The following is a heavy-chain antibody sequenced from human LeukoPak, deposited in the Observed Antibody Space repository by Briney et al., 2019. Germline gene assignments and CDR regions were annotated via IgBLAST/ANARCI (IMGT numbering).Heavy chain of an antibody. CDR3: ASVPRRSSDY. D-gene: IGHD1-14*01. J-gene: IGHJ4*02. CDR2: IKQDGSEK. Sequence: GGSLRLSCAASGFSVRTTYMSWVRQAPGKGLEWVAHIKQDGSEKYYVDSVKGRFTISRDNAKNSLYLQMNSLRVDDTAVYYCASVPRRSSDYWGQGTLVAVSS. V-gene: IGHV3-7*01. CDR1: GFSVRTTY.